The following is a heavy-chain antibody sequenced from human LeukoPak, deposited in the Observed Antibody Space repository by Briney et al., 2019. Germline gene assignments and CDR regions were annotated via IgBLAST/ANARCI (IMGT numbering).Heavy chain of an antibody. CDR3: AKEEYYYDSSGYYDY. CDR2: ISGSGGST. V-gene: IGHV3-23*01. CDR1: GFTLSSYA. J-gene: IGHJ4*02. Sequence: AGGSLRLSCAASGFTLSSYAMSWVRQAPGKGLEWVSAISGSGGSTYYADSVKGRFTISRDNSKNTLYLQMNSLRAEDTAVYYCAKEEYYYDSSGYYDYWGQGTLVTVSS. D-gene: IGHD3-22*01.